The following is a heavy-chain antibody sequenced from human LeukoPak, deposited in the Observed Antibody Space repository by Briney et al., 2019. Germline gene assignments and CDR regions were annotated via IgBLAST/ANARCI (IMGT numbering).Heavy chain of an antibody. D-gene: IGHD3-22*01. V-gene: IGHV3-7*01. CDR3: ARDRLYLDSSGCYSY. Sequence: PGGSLRLSCAASGFTFSNYWMNWVRQAPGKGLEWVANIKQDGSEKYYVDSVKGRFTIARDNAKNSLYLQMNSLRAEDTAVYYCARDRLYLDSSGCYSYWGQGTLVTVSS. CDR2: IKQDGSEK. CDR1: GFTFSNYW. J-gene: IGHJ4*02.